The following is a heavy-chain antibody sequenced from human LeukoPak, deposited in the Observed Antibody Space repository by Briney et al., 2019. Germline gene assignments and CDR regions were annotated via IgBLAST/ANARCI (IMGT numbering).Heavy chain of an antibody. CDR1: GGSFSGYY. D-gene: IGHD3-10*01. V-gene: IGHV4-34*01. CDR3: ARLNYYGSGRPTDY. J-gene: IGHJ4*02. CDR2: INHSGST. Sequence: SETLSLTCAVYGGSFSGYYWSWIRQPPGKGLEWIGEINHSGSTNYNPSLKSRVTISVDTSKNQFSLKLSSVTAADTAVYYCARLNYYGSGRPTDYWGQGTLVTVSS.